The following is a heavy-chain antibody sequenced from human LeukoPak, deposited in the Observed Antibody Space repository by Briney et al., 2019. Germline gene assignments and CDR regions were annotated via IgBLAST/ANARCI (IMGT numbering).Heavy chain of an antibody. J-gene: IGHJ3*02. D-gene: IGHD5-18*01. CDR1: GFTFSSYG. CDR3: AKFDTVMVNHDAFDI. V-gene: IGHV3-30*02. Sequence: GGSLRLSRAASGFTFSSYGMHWVRQAPGKGLEWVAFIRYDGSNKYYADSVKGRFTISRDNSKNTVYLQMNSLRVEDTALYYCAKFDTVMVNHDAFDIWGLGTMVTVSS. CDR2: IRYDGSNK.